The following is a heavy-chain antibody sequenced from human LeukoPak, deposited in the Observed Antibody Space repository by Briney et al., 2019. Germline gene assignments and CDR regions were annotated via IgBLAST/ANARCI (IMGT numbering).Heavy chain of an antibody. V-gene: IGHV3-23*01. CDR3: ASQMAIGY. CDR1: GFTFSIYG. D-gene: IGHD5-24*01. Sequence: PGGTLRLSCAASGFTFSIYGMGWVRQAPGKGLEWVSSISDNGGNTYYADSAKGRFTISRDNSKNTLYLQMTSLRAEDTAVYYCASQMAIGYWGQGTLVTVSS. J-gene: IGHJ4*02. CDR2: ISDNGGNT.